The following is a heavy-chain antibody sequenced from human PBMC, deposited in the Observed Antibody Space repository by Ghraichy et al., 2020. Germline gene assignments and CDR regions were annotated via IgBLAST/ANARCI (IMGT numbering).Heavy chain of an antibody. D-gene: IGHD4-23*01. CDR3: ARRGKNAAAVVTPRTVHWYFDL. J-gene: IGHJ2*01. Sequence: SETLSLTCAVYGGSFSGYYWSWIRQPPGKGLEWIGEINHSGSTNYNPSLKSRVTISVDTSKNQFSLKLSSVTAADTAVYYCARRGKNAAAVVTPRTVHWYFDLWGRGTLVTVSS. V-gene: IGHV4-34*01. CDR2: INHSGST. CDR1: GGSFSGYY.